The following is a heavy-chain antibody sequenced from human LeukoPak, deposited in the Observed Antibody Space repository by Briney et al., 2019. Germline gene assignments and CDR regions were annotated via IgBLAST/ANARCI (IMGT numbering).Heavy chain of an antibody. CDR2: ISGSGGST. J-gene: IGHJ6*03. D-gene: IGHD3-10*01. Sequence: GGSLRLSCAASGFTFSSYAMSWVRQAPGKGLEWASAISGSGGSTYYADSVKGRFTISRDNSKNTLYLQMNSLRAEDTAVYYCARVGVVRGVIIHPNYMDVWGKGTTVTVSS. V-gene: IGHV3-23*01. CDR1: GFTFSSYA. CDR3: ARVGVVRGVIIHPNYMDV.